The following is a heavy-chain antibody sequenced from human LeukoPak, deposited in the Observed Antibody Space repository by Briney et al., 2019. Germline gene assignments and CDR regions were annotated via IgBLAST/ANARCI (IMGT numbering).Heavy chain of an antibody. CDR2: ISGSGGST. CDR1: GGSFSGYY. J-gene: IGHJ6*02. CDR3: AKDQLRFLEWLLPDYYYGMDV. Sequence: ETLSLTCAVYGGSFSGYYWSWIRQPPGKGLEWVSAISGSGGSTYYADSVKGRFTISRDNSKNTLYLQMNSLRAEDTAVYYCAKDQLRFLEWLLPDYYYGMDVWGQGTTVTVSS. V-gene: IGHV3-23*01. D-gene: IGHD3-3*01.